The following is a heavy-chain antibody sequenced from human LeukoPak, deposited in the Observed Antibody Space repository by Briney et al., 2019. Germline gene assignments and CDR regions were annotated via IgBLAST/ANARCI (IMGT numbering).Heavy chain of an antibody. CDR3: ARSYCGGDCNFDF. D-gene: IGHD2-21*02. Sequence: GESLKISCQGSGYSFVSYWIGWVRQMPGKGLEWMGIIYPGDSETKYSPSSQDQVTISVDKSMSTAYLQWSSLKASDSAMYYCARSYCGGDCNFDFWGQGTLVTVSS. V-gene: IGHV5-51*01. CDR1: GYSFVSYW. CDR2: IYPGDSET. J-gene: IGHJ4*02.